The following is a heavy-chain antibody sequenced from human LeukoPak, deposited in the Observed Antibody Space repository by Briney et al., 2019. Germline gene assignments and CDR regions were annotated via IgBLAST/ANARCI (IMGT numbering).Heavy chain of an antibody. CDR2: INPTNGDT. D-gene: IGHD1-26*01. J-gene: IGHJ3*01. CDR3: ARQSGYYYIVAAFDF. Sequence: ASVKVSCKASGYTFSDNYIHWVRQAPGQGLEWMGWINPTNGDTMFARRFQGRVTLTRDTSMRTVHMVLTRLRSDDTAVYYCARQSGYYYIVAAFDFWGQGTMVAVSA. CDR1: GYTFSDNY. V-gene: IGHV1-2*02.